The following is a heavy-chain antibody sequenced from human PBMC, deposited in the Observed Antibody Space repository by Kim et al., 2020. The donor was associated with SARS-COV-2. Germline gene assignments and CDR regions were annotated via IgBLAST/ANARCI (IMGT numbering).Heavy chain of an antibody. J-gene: IGHJ3*02. D-gene: IGHD3-3*01. V-gene: IGHV1-2*02. CDR2: INPNSGGT. CDR1: GYTFTGYY. CDR3: ATKTYYDFWSGHAGHDAFDI. Sequence: ASVKVSCKASGYTFTGYYMHWVRQAPGQGLEWMGWINPNSGGTNYAQKFQGRVTMTRDTSISTAYMELSRLRSDDTAVYYCATKTYYDFWSGHAGHDAFDIWGQGTMVTVSS.